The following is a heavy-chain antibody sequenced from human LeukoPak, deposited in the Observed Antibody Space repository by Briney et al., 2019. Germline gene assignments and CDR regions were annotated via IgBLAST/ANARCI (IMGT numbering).Heavy chain of an antibody. CDR2: IRYDGSNK. V-gene: IGHV3-30*02. CDR3: AKDYLGGYSYGSPFDF. D-gene: IGHD5-18*01. J-gene: IGHJ4*02. CDR1: GFIFSSYG. Sequence: GGSLRLSFAASGFIFSSYGMHWVRQAPGKGLEWVAFIRYDGSNKYYADSVKGRFTISRDNSKNTLYLQMNSLRTEDTAVYYCAKDYLGGYSYGSPFDFWGQGTLVTVSS.